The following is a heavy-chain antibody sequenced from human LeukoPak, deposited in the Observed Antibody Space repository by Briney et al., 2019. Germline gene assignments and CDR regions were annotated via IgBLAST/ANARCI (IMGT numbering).Heavy chain of an antibody. CDR1: GGSISSSTYH. J-gene: IGHJ4*02. CDR2: IYHGGST. Sequence: SETLSLTCTVSGGSISSSTYHWGWIRQPPGKGLEWIGSIYHGGSTYYNPSLKSRVSISLDTSKNQFSLKLNSVTAADTAVYYCARGGSLSWFNWGQGTLVTVSS. V-gene: IGHV4-39*07. CDR3: ARGGSLSWFN. D-gene: IGHD6-13*01.